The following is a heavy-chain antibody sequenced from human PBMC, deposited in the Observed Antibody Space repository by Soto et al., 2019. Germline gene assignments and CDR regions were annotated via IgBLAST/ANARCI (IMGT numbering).Heavy chain of an antibody. D-gene: IGHD2-2*01. Sequence: QVQLVQSGAEVKKPGASVKVSCKASGYTFTGYYMHWVRRAPGQGLEWMGWINPNSGGTNYAQKFQGWVTMTRDTSISTAYMELSRLRSDDTAVYYCARGVNCSSTSCYVRGPFDYWGQGTLVTVSS. CDR3: ARGVNCSSTSCYVRGPFDY. CDR2: INPNSGGT. CDR1: GYTFTGYY. J-gene: IGHJ4*02. V-gene: IGHV1-2*04.